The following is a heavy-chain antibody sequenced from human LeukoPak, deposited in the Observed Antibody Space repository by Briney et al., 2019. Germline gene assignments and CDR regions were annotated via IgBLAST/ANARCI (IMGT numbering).Heavy chain of an antibody. CDR1: GYTFTSYD. CDR3: ARLVYDSSGSTGFQH. J-gene: IGHJ1*01. V-gene: IGHV1-8*01. CDR2: MSPNSGNT. D-gene: IGHD3-22*01. Sequence: GASVKVSCKASGYTFTSYDINWVRQATGQGLEWMGWMSPNSGNTGYAQKFQGRVTMTRNTSISTAYMELSSLRSEDTAVYYCARLVYDSSGSTGFQHWGQGTLVTVSS.